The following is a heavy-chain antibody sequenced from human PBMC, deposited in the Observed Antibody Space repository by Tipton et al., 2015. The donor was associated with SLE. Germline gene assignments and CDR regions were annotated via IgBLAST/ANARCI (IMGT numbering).Heavy chain of an antibody. J-gene: IGHJ4*02. Sequence: TLSLTCAVFGGSLSGYYWSWMRQLPGKGLEWIGEINHSVSANYNPSLKSRVTISVDTSKNQFSLKLTSVTAADTAMYYCARAGDSSGYYYAHWGQGTLVTVSS. V-gene: IGHV4-34*01. D-gene: IGHD3-22*01. CDR2: INHSVSA. CDR3: ARAGDSSGYYYAH. CDR1: GGSLSGYY.